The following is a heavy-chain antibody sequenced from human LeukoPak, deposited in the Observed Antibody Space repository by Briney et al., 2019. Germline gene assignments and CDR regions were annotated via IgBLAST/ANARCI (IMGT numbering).Heavy chain of an antibody. CDR3: AKEPAWFGEGKPFDY. J-gene: IGHJ4*02. CDR1: GFTFSSYA. V-gene: IGHV3-23*01. D-gene: IGHD3-10*01. Sequence: GGSLRPSCAASGFTFSSYAMSWVRQAPGKGLEWVSAISGSGGSTYYADSVKGRFTISRDNSKNTLYLQMNSLRAEDTAVYYCAKEPAWFGEGKPFDYWGQGTLVTVSS. CDR2: ISGSGGST.